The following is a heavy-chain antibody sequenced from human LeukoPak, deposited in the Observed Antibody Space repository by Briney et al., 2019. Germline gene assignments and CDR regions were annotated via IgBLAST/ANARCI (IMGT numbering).Heavy chain of an antibody. D-gene: IGHD5-24*01. CDR2: IVVHNGHA. Sequence: SVKVSCKASGFTPASAVQWVRQARGQRLEWVGWIVVHNGHANYAQKFQERVTITRDMSTNTDYMELSSLRSEDTAVYYCVADHPNYDYWGQGTLITVSP. V-gene: IGHV1-58*01. CDR3: VADHPNYDY. J-gene: IGHJ4*02. CDR1: GFTPASA.